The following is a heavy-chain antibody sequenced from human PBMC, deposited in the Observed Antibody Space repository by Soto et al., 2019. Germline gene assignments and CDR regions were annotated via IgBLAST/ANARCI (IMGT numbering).Heavy chain of an antibody. CDR3: ARRKYLDY. CDR2: IRSNTYGGTT. J-gene: IGHJ4*02. CDR1: GFTFGDYA. V-gene: IGHV3-49*03. Sequence: GGSLRLSCTTSGFTFGDYAMSWFRQAPGKGLEWIGYIRSNTYGGTTEYAASVEGRFTISRDDSKRVAHLQMNSLETEDTAVYFCARRKYLDYWGQGTLVTVSS. D-gene: IGHD6-6*01.